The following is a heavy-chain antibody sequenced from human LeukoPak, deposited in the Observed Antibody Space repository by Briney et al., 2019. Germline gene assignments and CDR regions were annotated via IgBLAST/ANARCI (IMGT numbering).Heavy chain of an antibody. J-gene: IGHJ3*02. D-gene: IGHD2-15*01. CDR3: ARESQFYCSGGSCYGEDAFDI. V-gene: IGHV5-51*01. Sequence: GESLKISCKGSGYSFTSYWIGWVRQMPGKGLEWMGIIYPGDSDTRYSPSFRGQVTISADKSISTAYLQWSSLKASDTAMYYCARESQFYCSGGSCYGEDAFDIWGQGTMVTVSS. CDR1: GYSFTSYW. CDR2: IYPGDSDT.